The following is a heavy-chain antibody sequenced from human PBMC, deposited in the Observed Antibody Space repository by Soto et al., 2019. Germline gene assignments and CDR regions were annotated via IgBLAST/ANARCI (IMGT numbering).Heavy chain of an antibody. J-gene: IGHJ4*02. V-gene: IGHV3-30*03. CDR1: GFTFSSYG. CDR2: ISYDGSNK. Sequence: GGSLRLSCAASGFTFSSYGMHWVRQAPGKGLEWVAVISYDGSNKYYADSVKGRFTISRDNSKNTLYLQMNSLRADDTAVYYCVRVSIKGDYWGQGTLVTVSS. CDR3: VRVSIKGDY. D-gene: IGHD2-21*01.